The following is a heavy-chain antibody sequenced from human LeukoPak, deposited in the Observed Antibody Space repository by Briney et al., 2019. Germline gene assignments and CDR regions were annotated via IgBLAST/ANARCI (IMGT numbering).Heavy chain of an antibody. CDR3: QTYYYDSSGYYYIDQ. CDR1: GFTFGDYA. Sequence: GGSLRLSCTTSGFTFGDYAMSWVHQAPGKGLEWVGFIRSKAYGGTTEYAASVKGRFTISRDDSKSIAYLQMNSLKTEDTAVYYCQTYYYDSSGYYYIDQWGQGTLVTVSS. D-gene: IGHD3-22*01. J-gene: IGHJ4*02. CDR2: IRSKAYGGTT. V-gene: IGHV3-49*04.